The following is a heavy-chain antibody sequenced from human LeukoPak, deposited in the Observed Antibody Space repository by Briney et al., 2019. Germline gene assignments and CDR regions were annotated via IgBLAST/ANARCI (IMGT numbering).Heavy chain of an antibody. Sequence: GASVKVSCKASGGTFSSYAISWVRRAPGQGLEWMGGIIPIFGTANYAQKFQGRVTITTDESTSTAYMELSSLRSEDTAVYYCARARDYYDSSGYFDYWGQGTLVTVSS. J-gene: IGHJ4*02. D-gene: IGHD3-22*01. V-gene: IGHV1-69*05. CDR2: IIPIFGTA. CDR3: ARARDYYDSSGYFDY. CDR1: GGTFSSYA.